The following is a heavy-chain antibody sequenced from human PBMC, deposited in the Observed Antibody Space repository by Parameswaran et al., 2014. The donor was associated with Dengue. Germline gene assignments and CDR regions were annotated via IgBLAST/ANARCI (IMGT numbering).Heavy chain of an antibody. J-gene: IGHJ4*02. D-gene: IGHD2-2*01. Sequence: WVRQAPGQGLEWMGIINPSGGSTSYAQKLQGRVTMTRDTSTSTVYMELSSLRSEDTAVYYCARDSGYCSSTSCYPGLYWGQGILVTVSS. CDR3: ARDSGYCSSTSCYPGLY. CDR2: INPSGGST. V-gene: IGHV1-46*04.